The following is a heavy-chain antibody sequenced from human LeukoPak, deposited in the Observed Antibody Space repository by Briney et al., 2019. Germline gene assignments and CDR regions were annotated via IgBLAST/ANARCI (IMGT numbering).Heavy chain of an antibody. Sequence: SETLFLTCTVSGGSISSCYWSRIRQPPGKGLEWIGYIYYSGSTNYNPSLKSRVTISVDTSKNQFSLKLSSVTAADTAVYYCAREHARYYFDYWGQGTLVPVSS. CDR1: GGSISSCY. J-gene: IGHJ4*02. D-gene: IGHD6-6*01. V-gene: IGHV4-59*01. CDR3: AREHARYYFDY. CDR2: IYYSGST.